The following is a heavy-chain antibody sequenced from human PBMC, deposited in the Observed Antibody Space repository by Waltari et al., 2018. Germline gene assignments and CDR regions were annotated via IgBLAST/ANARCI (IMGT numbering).Heavy chain of an antibody. CDR2: ISASSRNSI. V-gene: IGHV3-21*01. D-gene: IGHD3-10*01. CDR3: ARNHEFQKVYYYYGMDV. J-gene: IGHJ6*02. Sequence: EVQLVESGGGLVRPGGSLRLSCQDSGFIFSSYSMNWVRQAPGKGLEWVSSISASSRNSILYAASVKGRFTISRDNARNSVYLELSSLRDEDSGVYYCARNHEFQKVYYYYGMDVWGQGTTVTVSS. CDR1: GFIFSSYS.